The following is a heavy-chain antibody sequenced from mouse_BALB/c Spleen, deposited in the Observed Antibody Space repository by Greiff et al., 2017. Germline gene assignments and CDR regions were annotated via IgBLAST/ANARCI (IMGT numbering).Heavy chain of an antibody. J-gene: IGHJ2*01. D-gene: IGHD1-1*01. CDR3: ARWDYYGSSYY. CDR2: INPSSGYT. Sequence: QVQLQQSAAELARPGASVKMSCKASGYTFTSYTMHWVKQRPGQGLEWIGYINPSSGYTEYNQKFKDKTTLTADKSSSTAYMQLSSLTSEDSAVYYCARWDYYGSSYYWGQGTTLTVSS. CDR1: GYTFTSYT. V-gene: IGHV1-4*02.